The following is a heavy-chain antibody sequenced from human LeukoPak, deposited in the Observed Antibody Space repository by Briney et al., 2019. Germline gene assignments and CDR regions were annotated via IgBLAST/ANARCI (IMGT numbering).Heavy chain of an antibody. D-gene: IGHD3-22*01. J-gene: IGHJ3*02. CDR3: ARVGYYDSSDYYHEDAFDI. CDR2: ISSSSTYI. CDR1: GFTLRRYT. Sequence: GGSLRLSCTASGFTLRRYTLNWVRQAPGRGLEWVSSISSSSTYIYYADSVKGRFTISRDNAKNSLDLQMNSLRAEDTAVYYCARVGYYDSSDYYHEDAFDIWGQGTMVTVSS. V-gene: IGHV3-21*01.